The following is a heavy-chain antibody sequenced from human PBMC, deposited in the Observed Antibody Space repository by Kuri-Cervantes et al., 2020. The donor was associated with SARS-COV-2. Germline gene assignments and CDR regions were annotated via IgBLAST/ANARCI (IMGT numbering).Heavy chain of an antibody. CDR1: GFTFNTCA. J-gene: IGHJ5*02. CDR3: ASARVGVLDL. V-gene: IGHV3-30*04. Sequence: GESLKISCAASGFTFNTCAMHWVRQAPGKGLEWVTMISSDGRNKNYADSVKGRFTISRDNSKNTLYLQINSLRSEDTAIFYCASARVGVLDLWGQGARGTGSS. D-gene: IGHD2-21*01. CDR2: ISSDGRNK.